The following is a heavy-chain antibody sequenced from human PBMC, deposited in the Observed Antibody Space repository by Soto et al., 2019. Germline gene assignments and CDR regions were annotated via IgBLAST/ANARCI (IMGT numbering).Heavy chain of an antibody. V-gene: IGHV3-30*18. CDR3: ANETFRGIPRFGDSSGYYEFSYFDY. D-gene: IGHD3-22*01. Sequence: QVQLVESGGGVVQPGRSLRLCCAASGFTFSSYGMHWVRQAPGKGLGRVAVISYDGSNKYYADSVKGGFTISRDNSKNTLYVQVNRLRAADTAVYYCANETFRGIPRFGDSSGYYEFSYFDYWGQGTVVTVSS. J-gene: IGHJ4*02. CDR2: ISYDGSNK. CDR1: GFTFSSYG.